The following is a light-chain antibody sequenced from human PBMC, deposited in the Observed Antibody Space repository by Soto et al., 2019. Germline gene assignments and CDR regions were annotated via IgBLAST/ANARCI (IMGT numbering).Light chain of an antibody. J-gene: IGLJ2*01. CDR3: ETWDDSLNGVV. CDR2: TTD. V-gene: IGLV1-44*01. Sequence: QSVLTQPPSASATPGQRGTISCSGDSSNIGRHTVNWYQQFPRTAPKLLIYTTDQRSSGVPDRFSGSQSGTSASLAISGLQSEDEADYYCETWDDSLNGVVFGGGTQLTVL. CDR1: SSNIGRHT.